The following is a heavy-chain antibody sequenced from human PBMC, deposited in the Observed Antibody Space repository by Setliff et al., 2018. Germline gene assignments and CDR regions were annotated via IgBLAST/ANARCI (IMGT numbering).Heavy chain of an antibody. Sequence: TLSLTCTVSGDSISSRRNYWGWFRQPAGKELEWIGQIYTSWSTNYNPSLKSRVTISLDTSKNQFSLKLNSMTTADTAVYYCARGGTYRYFDYWGQGALVTVSS. V-gene: IGHV4-61*09. CDR3: ARGGTYRYFDY. CDR2: IYTSWST. CDR1: GDSISSRRNY. J-gene: IGHJ4*02.